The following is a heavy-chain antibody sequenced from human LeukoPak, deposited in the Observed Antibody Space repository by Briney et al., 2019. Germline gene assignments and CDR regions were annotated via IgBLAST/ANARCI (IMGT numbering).Heavy chain of an antibody. CDR1: GGSISSSSYY. CDR3: ASYDSSGYYPFDY. Sequence: SETLSLTCTVSGGSISSSSYYWGWIRQPPGKGLEWIGSIYYSGSTYYNPSLKSRVTISVDTSKNQFSLKLSSVTAADTAVYYCASYDSSGYYPFDYWGQGTLVTVSS. J-gene: IGHJ4*02. V-gene: IGHV4-39*07. D-gene: IGHD3-22*01. CDR2: IYYSGST.